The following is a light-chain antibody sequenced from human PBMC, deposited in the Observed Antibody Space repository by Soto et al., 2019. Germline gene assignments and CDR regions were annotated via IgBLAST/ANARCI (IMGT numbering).Light chain of an antibody. V-gene: IGLV1-40*01. J-gene: IGLJ2*01. CDR3: QSYDSSLSGVL. CDR1: SSNIGAGYD. CDR2: GNS. Sequence: QAVVTQPPSVPGAPGQRVTISCTGSSSNIGAGYDVHWYQQLPGTAPKLLIYGNSNRPSGVPDRFSGSKSGTSASLAITGLQAEDEADYYCQSYDSSLSGVLFGGGTKLTVL.